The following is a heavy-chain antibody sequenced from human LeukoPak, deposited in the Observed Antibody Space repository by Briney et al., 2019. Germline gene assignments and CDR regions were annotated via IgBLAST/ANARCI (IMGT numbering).Heavy chain of an antibody. V-gene: IGHV3-23*01. CDR1: GFTFSSYA. J-gene: IGHJ4*02. D-gene: IGHD1-26*01. Sequence: GGSLRLSCAASGFTFSSYAMNWVRQAPGKGLEWVSTISNSGDRTYYADSVKGRFTISRDNSKNTLYLQRNSLRTEDTAVYYCAKDFVPRGGSYFPGFDYWGQGTLVIVSS. CDR2: ISNSGDRT. CDR3: AKDFVPRGGSYFPGFDY.